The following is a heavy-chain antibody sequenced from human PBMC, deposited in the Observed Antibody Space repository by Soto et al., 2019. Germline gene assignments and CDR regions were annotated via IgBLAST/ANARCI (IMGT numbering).Heavy chain of an antibody. CDR3: ARSIVVVTALDY. CDR2: INAGNGNT. Sequence: QVQLVQSGAEEKKPGASVKVSCKASGYTFTSYAMHWVRQAPGQRLEWMGWINAGNGNTKYSQKFQGRVTITRDTCARTAYMELSSLRSADTAVYYCARSIVVVTALDYWGQGTLVTVSS. CDR1: GYTFTSYA. J-gene: IGHJ4*02. V-gene: IGHV1-3*05. D-gene: IGHD2-21*02.